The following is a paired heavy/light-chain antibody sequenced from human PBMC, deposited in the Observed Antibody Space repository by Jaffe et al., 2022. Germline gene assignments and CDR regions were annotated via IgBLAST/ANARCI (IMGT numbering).Light chain of an antibody. CDR2: GAS. CDR3: QQYNNWPPAYT. CDR1: QSVSSN. J-gene: IGKJ2*01. V-gene: IGKV3-15*01. Sequence: EIVMTQSPATLSVSPGERATLSCRASQSVSSNLAWYQQKPGQAPRLLIYGASTRATGIPARFSGSGSGTEFTLTISSLQSEDFAVYYCQQYNNWPPAYTFGQGTKLEIK.
Heavy chain of an antibody. Sequence: QVQLVESGGGVVQPGGSLRLSCAASGFTFSSYGMHWVRQAPGKGLEWVAFIRYDGSNKYYADSVKGRFTISRDNSKNTLYLQMNSLRAEDTAVYYCANLLWFGDPTRGYFDYWGQGTLVTVSS. CDR3: ANLLWFGDPTRGYFDY. CDR1: GFTFSSYG. V-gene: IGHV3-30*02. J-gene: IGHJ4*02. CDR2: IRYDGSNK. D-gene: IGHD3-10*01.